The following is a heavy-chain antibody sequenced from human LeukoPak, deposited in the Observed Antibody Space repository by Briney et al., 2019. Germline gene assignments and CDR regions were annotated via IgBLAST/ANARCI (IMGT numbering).Heavy chain of an antibody. V-gene: IGHV4-59*01. CDR1: DDSTSSYY. CDR3: ATWRIGYFDY. CDR2: IYYSGNT. J-gene: IGHJ4*02. Sequence: SETLSLTCTVSDDSTSSYYWSWLRQPPGKELEWIGYIYYSGNTNYNPSLKSRVTISVDTSKNQFSLRLRSVTAADAAVYYCATWRIGYFDYWGQGILVTVSS. D-gene: IGHD3-3*01.